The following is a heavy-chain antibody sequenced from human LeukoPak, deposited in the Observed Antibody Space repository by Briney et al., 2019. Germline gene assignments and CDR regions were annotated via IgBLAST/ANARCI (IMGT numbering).Heavy chain of an antibody. J-gene: IGHJ5*02. Sequence: GGSLRLSCAVSGFTFSSYGMHWVRQAPGKGLEWVAVISYDGSNKYYADSVKGRFTISRDNSKNTLYLQMNSLRAEDTAMYYCAKDFSTHYYESSGYWSNWFDPWGQGTLVTVSS. V-gene: IGHV3-30*18. CDR2: ISYDGSNK. CDR3: AKDFSTHYYESSGYWSNWFDP. CDR1: GFTFSSYG. D-gene: IGHD3-22*01.